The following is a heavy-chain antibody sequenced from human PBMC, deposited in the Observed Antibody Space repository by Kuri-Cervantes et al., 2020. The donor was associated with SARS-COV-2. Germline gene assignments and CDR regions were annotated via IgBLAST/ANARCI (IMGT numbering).Heavy chain of an antibody. CDR3: AREWCGGDCYSYYYYYYMDV. V-gene: IGHV1-2*02. CDR2: INPNSGGT. Sequence: ASVKVSCKASGYTFTGYYMHWVRQAPGQGLEWMGWINPNSGGTNCAQKFQSRVTMTRDTSISTAYMELSRLRSDDTAVYYCAREWCGGDCYSYYYYYYMDVWGKGTTVTVSS. D-gene: IGHD2-21*01. CDR1: GYTFTGYY. J-gene: IGHJ6*03.